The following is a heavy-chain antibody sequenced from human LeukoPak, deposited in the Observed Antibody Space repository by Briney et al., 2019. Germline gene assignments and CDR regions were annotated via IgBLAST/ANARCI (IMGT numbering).Heavy chain of an antibody. CDR2: ISSSSSTI. Sequence: GGSLRLSCAASGFTFSSYSMNWVRQAPGKGLEWVSYISSSSSTIYYADSVKGRFTISRDNAKNSLYLQMNSLRAEDTAVYYCARVDSSGWYSHGAFDIWGQGTMVTVSS. CDR3: ARVDSSGWYSHGAFDI. CDR1: GFTFSSYS. J-gene: IGHJ3*02. D-gene: IGHD6-19*01. V-gene: IGHV3-48*01.